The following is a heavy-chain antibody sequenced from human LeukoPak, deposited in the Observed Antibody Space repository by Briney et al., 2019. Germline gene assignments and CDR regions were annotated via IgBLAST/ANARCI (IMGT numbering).Heavy chain of an antibody. V-gene: IGHV1-46*01. J-gene: IGHJ4*02. CDR1: GYTFTSYY. D-gene: IGHD1-26*01. CDR2: INPSGGST. CDR3: ARGLVGADFDY. Sequence: ASVKVSCKASGYTFTSYYMHWVRQAPGQGLEWMGIINPSGGSTSYAQKFQGRVTMTRDTSTSTVYMDLSSLRSEDMAVYYCARGLVGADFDYWGQGTLVTVSS.